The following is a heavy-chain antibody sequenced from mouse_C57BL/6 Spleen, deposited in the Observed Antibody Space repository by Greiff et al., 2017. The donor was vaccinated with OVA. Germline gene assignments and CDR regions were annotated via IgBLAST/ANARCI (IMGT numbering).Heavy chain of an antibody. CDR1: GFTFSDYG. D-gene: IGHD1-1*01. CDR3: ARDYGSSYWYFDV. J-gene: IGHJ1*03. V-gene: IGHV5-17*01. Sequence: EVQLKESGGGLVKPGGSLKLSCAASGFTFSDYGMHWVRQAPEKGLEWVAYISSGSSTIYYADTVKGRFTISRDNAKNTLFLQMTSLRSEDTAMYYCARDYGSSYWYFDVWGTGTTVTVSS. CDR2: ISSGSSTI.